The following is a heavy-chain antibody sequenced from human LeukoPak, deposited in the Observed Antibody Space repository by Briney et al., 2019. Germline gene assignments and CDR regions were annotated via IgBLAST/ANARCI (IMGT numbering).Heavy chain of an antibody. J-gene: IGHJ4*02. D-gene: IGHD3-22*01. V-gene: IGHV3-21*01. Sequence: GGSLRPSCAASGLTLTSYNMNWVRQAPGKGLEWVSSLSTRISYIYSAGSVKGRFTISRENAKNSLFLQMSSLRVEDTALYFLARDGTYSDSSGYYFQFDYWGQGSLVTVSS. CDR3: ARDGTYSDSSGYYFQFDY. CDR1: GLTLTSYN. CDR2: LSTRISYI.